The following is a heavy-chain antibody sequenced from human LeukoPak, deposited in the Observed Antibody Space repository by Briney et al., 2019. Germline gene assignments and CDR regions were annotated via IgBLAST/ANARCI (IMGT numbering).Heavy chain of an antibody. CDR3: AREGWQWLAHALDI. D-gene: IGHD6-19*01. V-gene: IGHV4-34*01. Sequence: SETLSLTCAVYGGSFSNYYWSWIRQPPGKGLEWIGEINHSGSTSYNPSLKSRVTMSVDTSKNQFSLKLSSVTAADTAVYYCAREGWQWLAHALDIWGQGTMVTVSS. J-gene: IGHJ3*02. CDR2: INHSGST. CDR1: GGSFSNYY.